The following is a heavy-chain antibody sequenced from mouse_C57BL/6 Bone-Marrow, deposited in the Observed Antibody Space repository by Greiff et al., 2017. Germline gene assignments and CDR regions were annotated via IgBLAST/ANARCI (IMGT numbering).Heavy chain of an antibody. CDR3: ARSEVSWFAY. CDR1: GYTFTSYW. J-gene: IGHJ3*01. V-gene: IGHV1-69*01. CDR2: IDPSDSYT. Sequence: VQLQQPGAELVMPGASVKLSCKASGYTFTSYWMHWVKQRPGQGLEWIGKIDPSDSYTNYNQKFKGKSTLTVDKSSSTAYMQLSSLTSEDSAVYYCARSEVSWFAYWGQETLVTVSA.